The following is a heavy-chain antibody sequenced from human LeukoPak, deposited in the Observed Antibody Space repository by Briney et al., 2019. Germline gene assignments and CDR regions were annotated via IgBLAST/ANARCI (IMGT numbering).Heavy chain of an antibody. CDR1: GGSFSGYY. J-gene: IGHJ6*03. D-gene: IGHD3-9*01. V-gene: IGHV4-34*01. CDR2: INHSGST. Sequence: SETLSLTCAVYGGSFSGYYWSWIRQPPGKGLEWIGEINHSGSTNYNPSLKSRVTISVDTSKNQFSLKLSSVTAADTAVYYCARGRYDILTGYYSWKPNYYYMDVWGKGTTVTVSS. CDR3: ARGRYDILTGYYSWKPNYYYMDV.